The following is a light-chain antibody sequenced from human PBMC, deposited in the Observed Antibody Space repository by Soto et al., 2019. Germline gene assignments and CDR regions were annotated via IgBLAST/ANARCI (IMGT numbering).Light chain of an antibody. CDR3: SSYTSSSTLV. Sequence: QSALTQPASVSGSPGQSITISCTGTSSDVGGYNYVSWYQQHPGKAPKLMIYDVSNRPSGVSNRFSGSKSGNTASLTISGLQAEDAAHYYCSSYTSSSTLVFGGGTQLTVL. J-gene: IGLJ2*01. CDR2: DVS. CDR1: SSDVGGYNY. V-gene: IGLV2-14*01.